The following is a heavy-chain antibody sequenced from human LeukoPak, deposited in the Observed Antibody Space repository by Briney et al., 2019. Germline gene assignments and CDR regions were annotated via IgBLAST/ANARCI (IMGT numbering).Heavy chain of an antibody. Sequence: GGSLRLSCAASGFTFSSYSMHWVRQAPGKGLEWVAFISYDGSNKYYADSVKGRFTISRDNAKNTLYLQMNSLKAEDTAVYYCAKDRLGAFDIWGQGRMVTV. D-gene: IGHD4-11*01. CDR1: GFTFSSYS. CDR3: AKDRLGAFDI. V-gene: IGHV3-30-3*01. J-gene: IGHJ3*02. CDR2: ISYDGSNK.